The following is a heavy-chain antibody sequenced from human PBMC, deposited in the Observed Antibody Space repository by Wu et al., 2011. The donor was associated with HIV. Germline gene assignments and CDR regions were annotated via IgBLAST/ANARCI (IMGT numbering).Heavy chain of an antibody. V-gene: IGHV1-69*14. D-gene: IGHD3-10*02. J-gene: IGHJ4*02. CDR3: AFGGGEIINMYYFDY. CDR2: IIPMFGTA. CDR1: GGTFNSYG. Sequence: QVQLVQSGAEVKKPGSSVKVSCKASGGTFNSYGISWVRQAPGQGLEWMGGIIPMFGTAKYAQKFQGRVTITADKSTSTAYMELSSLRSEDTAVYYCAFGGGEIINMYYFDYWGQGTLVAVSS.